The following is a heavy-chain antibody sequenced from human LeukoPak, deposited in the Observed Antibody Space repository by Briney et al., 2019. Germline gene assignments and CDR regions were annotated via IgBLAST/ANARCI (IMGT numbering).Heavy chain of an antibody. CDR3: AREGLDSSGWYYFDY. D-gene: IGHD6-19*01. Sequence: GGSLRLSCAASGFTFSSYWMSWVRQAPGKGLEWVANIKQDGCEKYYVDSVKGRFTISRDNAKNSLYLQMNSLRAEDTAMYYCAREGLDSSGWYYFDYWGQGTLVTVSS. J-gene: IGHJ4*02. V-gene: IGHV3-7*01. CDR2: IKQDGCEK. CDR1: GFTFSSYW.